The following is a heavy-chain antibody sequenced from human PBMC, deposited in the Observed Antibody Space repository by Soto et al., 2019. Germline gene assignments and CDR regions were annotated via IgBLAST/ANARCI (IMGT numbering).Heavy chain of an antibody. CDR2: IYNSGIT. CDR1: DGSIRSGDYS. CDR3: ARGVTVFGLVSRFWFDP. Sequence: SETLSLTSTVSDGSIRSGDYSWSWVRQSPGKGLEWIGHIYNSGITYYNPSLKSRVVISIDTSRNQFSLRLNSLTAADRAVYFCARGVTVFGLVSRFWFDPWGQGTVVTVSS. V-gene: IGHV4-30-4*01. J-gene: IGHJ5*02. D-gene: IGHD3-3*01.